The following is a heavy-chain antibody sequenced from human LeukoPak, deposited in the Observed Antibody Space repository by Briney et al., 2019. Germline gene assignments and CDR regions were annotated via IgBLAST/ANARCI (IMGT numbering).Heavy chain of an antibody. CDR3: ARDLEVAAAPDF. V-gene: IGHV3-21*01. Sequence: GGSLRLSCAASGFTFSTYSMNWVRQAPGKGLEWVSSISSSSGYIYYADSVKGRFTISRDNAKNSLYLQVNSLRAEDTAVYYCARDLEVAAAPDFWGQGTLVTVSS. J-gene: IGHJ4*02. D-gene: IGHD2-15*01. CDR1: GFTFSTYS. CDR2: ISSSSGYI.